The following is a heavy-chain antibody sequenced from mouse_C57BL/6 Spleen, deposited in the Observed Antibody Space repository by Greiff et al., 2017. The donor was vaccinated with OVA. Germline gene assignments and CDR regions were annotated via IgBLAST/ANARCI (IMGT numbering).Heavy chain of an antibody. CDR1: GYAFSSSW. V-gene: IGHV1-82*01. CDR2: IYPGDGDT. Sequence: QVQLQQSGPELVKPGASVKISCKASGYAFSSSWMNWVKQRTGKGLEWIGRIYPGDGDTNYNGKFKGKATLTADKSSSTAYMQLSSLTSEDSAVYFCARYYYGSSYGYIDVWGTGTTVTVSS. J-gene: IGHJ1*03. D-gene: IGHD1-1*01. CDR3: ARYYYGSSYGYIDV.